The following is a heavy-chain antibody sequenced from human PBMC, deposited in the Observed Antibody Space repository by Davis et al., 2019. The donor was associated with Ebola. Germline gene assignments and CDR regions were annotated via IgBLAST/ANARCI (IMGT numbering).Heavy chain of an antibody. Sequence: ASVKVSCKASGYTFTSYYMHWVRQAPGQGLEWMGIINPSGGSTSYAQKFQGRVTMTRDTSTSTVYMELSSLRSEDTAVYYCAREQWKGSNSGENAFDIWGQGTMVTVSS. V-gene: IGHV1-46*01. CDR2: INPSGGST. D-gene: IGHD4-23*01. CDR1: GYTFTSYY. J-gene: IGHJ3*02. CDR3: AREQWKGSNSGENAFDI.